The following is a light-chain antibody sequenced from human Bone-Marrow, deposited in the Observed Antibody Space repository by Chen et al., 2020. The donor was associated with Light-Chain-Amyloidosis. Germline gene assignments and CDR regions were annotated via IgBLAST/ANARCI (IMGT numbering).Light chain of an antibody. CDR3: LQTFNPPLT. CDR1: QNIMSY. CDR2: AVS. V-gene: IGKV1-39*01. Sequence: DIQLTQSPSSLSASVGDRVSVTCRASQNIMSYLHWYQQMPGKAPKLLIYAVSHLQNGVPSRFSGSASGTDFTLTISSLQPEDFATYFCLQTFNPPLTFGGGTKVEIK. J-gene: IGKJ4*01.